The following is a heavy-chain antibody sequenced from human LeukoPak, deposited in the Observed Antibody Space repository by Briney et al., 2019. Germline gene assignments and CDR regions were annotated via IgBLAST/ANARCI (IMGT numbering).Heavy chain of an antibody. V-gene: IGHV3-15*01. D-gene: IGHD3-22*01. CDR2: IKSKTDSGTT. J-gene: IGHJ3*02. CDR1: GFTFSNAW. Sequence: GGSLRLSCAASGFTFSNAWMSWVRQAPGKGLEWVGRIKSKTDSGTTDYAAPAKGRFTISRDDSKNTLYLQMNSLKTEDTAVYYCTTSRRTYYYDSSGYYLNGFDIWGQGTMVTVSS. CDR3: TTSRRTYYYDSSGYYLNGFDI.